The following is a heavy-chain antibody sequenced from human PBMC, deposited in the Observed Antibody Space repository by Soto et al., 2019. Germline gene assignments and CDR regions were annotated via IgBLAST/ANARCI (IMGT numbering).Heavy chain of an antibody. D-gene: IGHD3-16*01. Sequence: SETLSLTCTVSGGSISSRDSYWGWIRQPPGKGLEWIGSFHYSGSTYYNPSLKSRVTISVDTSKNQLSLRVTSVTAADTAVYYCARGFGRSHFDFWGQGTLVTVSS. V-gene: IGHV4-39*01. CDR1: GGSISSRDSY. J-gene: IGHJ4*02. CDR2: FHYSGST. CDR3: ARGFGRSHFDF.